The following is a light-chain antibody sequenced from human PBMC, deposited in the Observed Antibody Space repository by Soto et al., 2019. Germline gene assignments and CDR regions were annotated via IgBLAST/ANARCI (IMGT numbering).Light chain of an antibody. Sequence: DIVMTQSPDSLAVSLGERATINCKSSQSVLYSSNNKNYLAWYQQKPGQHPKLLIYWASTRESGVPDRFSGSGSGTDFTLPISSLQAEDVAVYYCQKYYNTPPVTFGQGTKLEIK. CDR2: WAS. V-gene: IGKV4-1*01. CDR3: QKYYNTPPVT. CDR1: QSVLYSSNNKNY. J-gene: IGKJ2*01.